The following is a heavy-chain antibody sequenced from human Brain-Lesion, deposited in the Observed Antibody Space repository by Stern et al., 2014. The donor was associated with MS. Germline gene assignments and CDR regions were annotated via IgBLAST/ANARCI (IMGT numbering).Heavy chain of an antibody. Sequence: SSGGYYWSWIRQPAGKGLEWIGRIFNSGSTSYNPSLKSRVTISIDTSKNQFSLRLNSMTAADTAVYYCARGRVVPGFQYYATDVWGQGTTVIVSS. V-gene: IGHV4-61*02. CDR3: ARGRVVPGFQYYATDV. CDR1: SSGGYY. D-gene: IGHD2-2*01. CDR2: IFNSGST. J-gene: IGHJ6*02.